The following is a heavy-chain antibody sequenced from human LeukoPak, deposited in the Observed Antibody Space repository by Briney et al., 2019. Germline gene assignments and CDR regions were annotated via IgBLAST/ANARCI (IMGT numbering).Heavy chain of an antibody. Sequence: GGSLRLSRAASMDWVRQAPGKGLEWVSSITGSSSYISYADSVKGRFTISRDNAENSLFLQMNSLRPEDTAVYFCARDRLEGGETFDSWGQGTLVTVSS. V-gene: IGHV3-21*01. J-gene: IGHJ4*02. D-gene: IGHD1-1*01. CDR2: ITGSSSYI. CDR3: ARDRLEGGETFDS.